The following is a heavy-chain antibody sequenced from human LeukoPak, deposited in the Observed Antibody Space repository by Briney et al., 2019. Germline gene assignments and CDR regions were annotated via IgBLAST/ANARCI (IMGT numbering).Heavy chain of an antibody. CDR1: GFTFGSYS. J-gene: IGHJ4*02. CDR2: ISSSSSTI. D-gene: IGHD3-3*01. V-gene: IGHV3-48*01. CDR3: ARRFRYDFWSGYYTGPFDY. Sequence: GGSLRLSCAASGFTFGSYSMNWVRQAPGKGLEWVSYISSSSSTIYYADSVKGRFTISRDNAKNSLYLQMNSLRAEDSAVYYCARRFRYDFWSGYYTGPFDYWGQGTLVTVSS.